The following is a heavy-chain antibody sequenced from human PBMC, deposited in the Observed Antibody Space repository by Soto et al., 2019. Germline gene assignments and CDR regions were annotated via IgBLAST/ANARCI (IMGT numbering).Heavy chain of an antibody. Sequence: ASVKVSCKASGYTFTSYGISWVRQAPGQGLEWMGWISAYNGNTNYAQKLQGRVTMTTDTSTSTAYMELRSLRSDDTAVYYCARVSPIYSSSWPRYDYWGQGTLVTVSS. J-gene: IGHJ4*02. D-gene: IGHD6-13*01. V-gene: IGHV1-18*01. CDR2: ISAYNGNT. CDR1: GYTFTSYG. CDR3: ARVSPIYSSSWPRYDY.